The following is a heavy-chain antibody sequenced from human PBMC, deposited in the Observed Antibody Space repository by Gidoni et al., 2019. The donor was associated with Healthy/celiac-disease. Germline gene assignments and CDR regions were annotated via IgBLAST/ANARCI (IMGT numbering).Heavy chain of an antibody. CDR1: GFTFSSYR. CDR3: ARGGAIVLMVYAGDDAFDI. D-gene: IGHD2-8*01. CDR2: SSSSSSYT. J-gene: IGHJ3*02. Sequence: EVQLVESGGGLVKPGGSLRLSCAASGFTFSSYRMNWVRQAPGKGLEWVSSSSSSSSYTYYADSVKGRFTISRDNAKNSLYLQMNSLRAEDTAVYYCARGGAIVLMVYAGDDAFDIWGQGTMVTVSS. V-gene: IGHV3-21*01.